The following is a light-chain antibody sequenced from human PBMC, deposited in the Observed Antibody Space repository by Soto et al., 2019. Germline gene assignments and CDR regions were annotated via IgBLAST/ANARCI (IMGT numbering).Light chain of an antibody. Sequence: QSVLTQPASVSGSPGQSITISCTGASSDVGLYDFVSWYQQHPGKAPKLLIYDVSNRPSGVSNRFSGSKSGNTASLTISGLQAEDEADYYCSSYTSSSVVFGGGTKLTVL. CDR2: DVS. J-gene: IGLJ2*01. V-gene: IGLV2-14*01. CDR3: SSYTSSSVV. CDR1: SSDVGLYDF.